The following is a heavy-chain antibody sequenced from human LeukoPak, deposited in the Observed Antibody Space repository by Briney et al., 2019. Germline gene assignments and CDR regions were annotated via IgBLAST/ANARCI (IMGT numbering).Heavy chain of an antibody. CDR1: GYTFTSYD. Sequence: GASVKVSCRASGYTFTSYDINWVRQATGQGLEWMGWMNPNSGNTGYAQKFQGRVTITRNTSISTAYMELSSLRSEDTAVYYCARPPNCSSTSCYGYYYGMDVWGQGTTVTVSS. CDR2: MNPNSGNT. J-gene: IGHJ6*02. V-gene: IGHV1-8*01. CDR3: ARPPNCSSTSCYGYYYGMDV. D-gene: IGHD2-2*01.